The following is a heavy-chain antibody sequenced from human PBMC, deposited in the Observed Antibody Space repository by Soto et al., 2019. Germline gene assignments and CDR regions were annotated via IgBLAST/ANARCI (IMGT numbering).Heavy chain of an antibody. Sequence: QIQLQQSGPRLLKPSETLSLTCAISGDSVSSNSAAWNWIRQSPSRGLEWLGRTYYRSNWYNDYAISVQSRISVSPDTSKNQFSVQLNSVTPEDTAIYYCAKQSGDSPTYRGLDVWGQGTPVTVSS. D-gene: IGHD2-21*02. V-gene: IGHV6-1*01. CDR3: AKQSGDSPTYRGLDV. CDR2: TYYRSNWYN. CDR1: GDSVSSNSAA. J-gene: IGHJ6*02.